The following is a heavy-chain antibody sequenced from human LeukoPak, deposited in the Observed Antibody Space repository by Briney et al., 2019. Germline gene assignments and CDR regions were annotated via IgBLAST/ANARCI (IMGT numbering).Heavy chain of an antibody. V-gene: IGHV4-38-2*02. Sequence: SETLSLTCTVSGYSISSGYYWGWIRQPPGKGLEWIGSIYHSGSTYYNPSLKSRVTISVDTSKNQFSLKLSSVTAADTAVYYCARDLSGWYPRFDYWGQGTLVTVSS. J-gene: IGHJ4*02. CDR3: ARDLSGWYPRFDY. CDR2: IYHSGST. D-gene: IGHD6-19*01. CDR1: GYSISSGYY.